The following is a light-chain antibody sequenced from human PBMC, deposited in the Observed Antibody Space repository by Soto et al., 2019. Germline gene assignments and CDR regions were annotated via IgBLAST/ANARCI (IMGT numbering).Light chain of an antibody. CDR1: SSNIGAGYD. J-gene: IGLJ2*01. CDR2: GNS. V-gene: IGLV1-40*01. Sequence: QSVLTQPPSVSGAPGQRVTISCTGSSSNIGAGYDVHWYQQFPGTAPKLLIYGNSNRPSGVPVRFSGSKSGTSASLAITGLQAEDEADYYCQSYDISLSGSVVFCGGTQLTVL. CDR3: QSYDISLSGSVV.